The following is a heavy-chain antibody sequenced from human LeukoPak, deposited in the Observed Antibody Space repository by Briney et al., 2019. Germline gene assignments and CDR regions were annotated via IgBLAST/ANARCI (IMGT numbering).Heavy chain of an antibody. J-gene: IGHJ4*02. Sequence: SETLSLTCAVYGGSFSGYYWSWIRQPPGKGLEWIGEINHSGSTNYNPSLKSRVTISVDTSKNQFSLKLSSVTAADTAVYYCARWGSSITIFGVATTWDYWGQGTLVTVSS. V-gene: IGHV4-34*01. CDR1: GGSFSGYY. CDR2: INHSGST. CDR3: ARWGSSITIFGVATTWDY. D-gene: IGHD3-3*01.